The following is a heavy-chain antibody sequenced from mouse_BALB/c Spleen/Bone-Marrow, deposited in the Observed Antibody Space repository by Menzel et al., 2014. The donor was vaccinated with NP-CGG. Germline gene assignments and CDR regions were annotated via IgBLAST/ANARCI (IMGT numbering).Heavy chain of an antibody. CDR2: ITYDGSN. Sequence: DVQLQESGPGLVKPSQSLSLTCSVTGYSITSGYYCSWLRQFPGNKLEWTGYITYDGSNNYNPSLKNRISITRDTSKNQFFLKLNSVTTEDTATYYCARDRGFDYWGQGTTLTVSS. V-gene: IGHV3-6*01. J-gene: IGHJ2*01. CDR1: GYSITSGYY. CDR3: ARDRGFDY.